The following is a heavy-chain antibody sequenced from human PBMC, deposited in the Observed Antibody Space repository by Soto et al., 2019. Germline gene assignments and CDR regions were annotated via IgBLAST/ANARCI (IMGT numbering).Heavy chain of an antibody. CDR1: GFPFSSYE. CDR3: ARSPFLECN. Sequence: GGSLRLSCAASGFPFSSYEMNWVRQPPGKGLEWVAYISSSGTTIYYADSVKGRFTISRDNAKNSLFLQINSLSVEDTAVYYCARSPFLECNWAQGTLVTVSS. V-gene: IGHV3-48*03. J-gene: IGHJ4*02. CDR2: ISSSGTTI. D-gene: IGHD3-3*01.